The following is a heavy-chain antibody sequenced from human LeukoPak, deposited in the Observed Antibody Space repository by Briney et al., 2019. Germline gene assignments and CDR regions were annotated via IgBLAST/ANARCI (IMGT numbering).Heavy chain of an antibody. J-gene: IGHJ3*02. D-gene: IGHD4-17*01. CDR2: TYYRSKWYN. CDR3: ARDLDYGDYGGSAFDI. Sequence: SQTLSLTCAISGDSVSSNSAAWNWIRQSPSRGLERLGRTYYRSKWYNDYAVSVKSRITINPDTSKNQFSLQLNSVTPVDTAVYYCARDLDYGDYGGSAFDIWGQGTMVTVSS. CDR1: GDSVSSNSAA. V-gene: IGHV6-1*01.